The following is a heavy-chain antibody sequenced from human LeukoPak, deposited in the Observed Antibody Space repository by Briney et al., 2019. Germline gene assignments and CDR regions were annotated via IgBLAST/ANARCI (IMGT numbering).Heavy chain of an antibody. D-gene: IGHD3-22*01. Sequence: GGSLRLSCAASGFIFNNYGMHWVRQAPGKGLEWVAVTYSDGSKQNYADSVKGRFTISRDDSKNTVYLQMNSLRADDTAVYYCAKDVRSGYFDYWGQGTLVTVSS. CDR2: TYSDGSKQ. J-gene: IGHJ4*02. CDR1: GFIFNNYG. CDR3: AKDVRSGYFDY. V-gene: IGHV3-33*06.